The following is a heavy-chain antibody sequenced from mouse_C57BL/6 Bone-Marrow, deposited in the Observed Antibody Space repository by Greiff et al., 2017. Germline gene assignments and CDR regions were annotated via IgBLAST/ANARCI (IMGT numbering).Heavy chain of an antibody. J-gene: IGHJ2*01. CDR3: ARGPSYVGNFDY. CDR2: ISYDGSN. Sequence: EVHLQQSGPGLVKPSQSLSLTCSVTGYSITSGYYWNWIRQFPGNKLEWMGYISYDGSNNYNPSLKNRISITRDTSKNQFFLKLNSVTTEDTATYYCARGPSYVGNFDYWGQGTTLTVSS. CDR1: GYSITSGYY. V-gene: IGHV3-6*01. D-gene: IGHD6-1*01.